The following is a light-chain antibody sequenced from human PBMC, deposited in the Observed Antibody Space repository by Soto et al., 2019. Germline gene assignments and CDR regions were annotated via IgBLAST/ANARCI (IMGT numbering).Light chain of an antibody. CDR1: QSLAYSDGNTY. CDR2: KVS. Sequence: DVVMTQSPLSLPVTLGQPASISCRSSQSLAYSDGNTYLNWFQQRPGQSPRRLIYKVSNRDSGAPXRXTGSGSATDFTLKISRVEAEDVGVYYCMQGTHWPPYTFGQGTKLEIK. V-gene: IGKV2-30*01. CDR3: MQGTHWPPYT. J-gene: IGKJ2*01.